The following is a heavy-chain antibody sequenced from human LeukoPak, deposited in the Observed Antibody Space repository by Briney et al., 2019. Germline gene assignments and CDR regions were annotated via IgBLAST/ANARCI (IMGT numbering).Heavy chain of an antibody. CDR3: ARGHCTSGSCSRWFDP. CDR2: IYYSGST. Sequence: SETLSLTCTVSGGSISGYYWSWIRQPAGKGLEWIGYIYYSGSTNYNPSLKSRVTISVDTSKNQFSLKLSSVTAADTAVYYCARGHCTSGSCSRWFDPWGQGTLVTVSS. CDR1: GGSISGYY. D-gene: IGHD2-15*01. V-gene: IGHV4-59*08. J-gene: IGHJ5*02.